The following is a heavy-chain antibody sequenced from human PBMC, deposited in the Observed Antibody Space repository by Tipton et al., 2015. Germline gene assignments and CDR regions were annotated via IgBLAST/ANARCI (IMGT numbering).Heavy chain of an antibody. CDR1: GFTFSSYA. CDR3: AKDRGGWFEYSYYGMDV. CDR2: TTGSGHRT. J-gene: IGHJ6*02. Sequence: SLRLSCAASGFTFSSYAMNWVRQAPGKGMEWVAVTTGSGHRTYYADSVKGRFTISRDNSKNTLFLQMNSLRAEDTAVYYCAKDRGGWFEYSYYGMDVWGQGTTVTVSS. V-gene: IGHV3-23*01. D-gene: IGHD6-19*01.